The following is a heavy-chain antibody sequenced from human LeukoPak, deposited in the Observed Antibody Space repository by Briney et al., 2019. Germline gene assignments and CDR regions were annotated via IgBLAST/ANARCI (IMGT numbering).Heavy chain of an antibody. CDR1: GFIVSDNY. CDR3: ARGDGSSHLGVNGFDP. V-gene: IGHV3-53*01. D-gene: IGHD2-2*01. CDR2: IYSGGNT. J-gene: IGHJ5*02. Sequence: GGSLRLPCAASGFIVSDNYMSWVRQAPGKGLEWVSVIYSGGNTYYADSVKGRFTISRDNTKNSLSLQMNSLRAEDTAVYYCARGDGSSHLGVNGFDPWGQGTLVTVSS.